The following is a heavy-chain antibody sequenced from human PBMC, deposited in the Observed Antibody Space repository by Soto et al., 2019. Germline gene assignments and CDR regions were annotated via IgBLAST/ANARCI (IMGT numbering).Heavy chain of an antibody. D-gene: IGHD1-26*01. J-gene: IGHJ4*02. CDR2: IYPGDSDT. CDR1: GYRFSTYW. CDR3: ARLGGIVDTGTWIQ. Sequence: GESLKSSCKASGYRFSTYWIGWVRQRPGKGPEWMAIIYPGDSDTRENPSFQGQVTISADKSSNTVHLQWRSLKASDTAIYYCARLGGIVDTGTWIQWGQGTPVTVSS. V-gene: IGHV5-51*01.